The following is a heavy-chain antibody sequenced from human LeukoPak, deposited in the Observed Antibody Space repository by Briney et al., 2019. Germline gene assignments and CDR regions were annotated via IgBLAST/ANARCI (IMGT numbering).Heavy chain of an antibody. V-gene: IGHV4-39*01. J-gene: IGHJ4*02. CDR1: GGSISSSSYY. D-gene: IGHD6-13*01. CDR2: IYYSGRT. Sequence: SETLSLTCTVSGGSISSSSYYWGWIRQPPGKGLEWIGSIYYSGRTYYNPSLKSRVTISVDTSKNQFSLKLSSVTAADTAVYYCARSRYSSSWRFDYWGQGTLVTVSS. CDR3: ARSRYSSSWRFDY.